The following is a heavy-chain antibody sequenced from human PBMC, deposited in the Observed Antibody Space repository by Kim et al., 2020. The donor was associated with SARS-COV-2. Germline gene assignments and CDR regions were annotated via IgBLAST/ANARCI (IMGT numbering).Heavy chain of an antibody. CDR2: IYPGDSDT. J-gene: IGHJ4*02. CDR3: ARRSYYDSRPARYYFDY. V-gene: IGHV5-51*01. CDR1: GYSFSNYW. Sequence: GESLKISCKGSGYSFSNYWIGWVRQMPGKGLEWMGIIYPGDSDTRYSPSFQGQVTISDDKSISTAYLQWSSLKASDTAMYYCARRSYYDSRPARYYFDYWGQGTLVTVSS. D-gene: IGHD3-22*01.